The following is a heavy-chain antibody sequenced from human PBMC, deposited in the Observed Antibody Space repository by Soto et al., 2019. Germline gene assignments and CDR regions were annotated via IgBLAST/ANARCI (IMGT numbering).Heavy chain of an antibody. V-gene: IGHV4-31*03. CDR3: ARGVLH. CDR1: VGSISSGGYY. CDR2: ISYSGST. J-gene: IGHJ4*01. Sequence: QVQLQESGPGLVQPSQTLSLTCTVSVGSISSGGYYWSWIRQHPGTGLAWIGHISYSGSTYYNTSLKSRVTISVDTSRNQFSLIVNSVNAADTAVYYCARGVLHWGQGTLVTVSS.